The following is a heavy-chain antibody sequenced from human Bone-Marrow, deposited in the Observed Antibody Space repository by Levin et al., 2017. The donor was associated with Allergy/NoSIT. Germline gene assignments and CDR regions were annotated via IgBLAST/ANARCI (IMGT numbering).Heavy chain of an antibody. D-gene: IGHD2-2*01. CDR3: ARDYAKLGYCSTARCSDAFDG. CDR1: GFTFTTYT. CDR2: ITRTGSDT. J-gene: IGHJ3*01. V-gene: IGHV3-21*01. Sequence: GESLKISCAASGFTFTTYTLNWVRQAPGRGLEWVSSITRTGSDTYYADSVRGRFTISRDNAKSSLYLQMNSLRAEDTAVYYCARDYAKLGYCSTARCSDAFDGWGQGTMVTVSS.